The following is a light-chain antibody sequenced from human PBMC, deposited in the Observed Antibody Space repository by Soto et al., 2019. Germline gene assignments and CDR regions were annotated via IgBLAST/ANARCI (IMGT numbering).Light chain of an antibody. Sequence: QSVLTQPPSVSAAPGQRVTISCSGSSSNIGRNYVSWYQQLPGTAPKLVIFENYKRPSGIPDRFSGSKSLMSATLGIAGLQTGDEADYYCGTWDSSLTSAVFGGGTKVTVL. CDR3: GTWDSSLTSAV. CDR2: ENY. V-gene: IGLV1-51*02. CDR1: SSNIGRNY. J-gene: IGLJ3*02.